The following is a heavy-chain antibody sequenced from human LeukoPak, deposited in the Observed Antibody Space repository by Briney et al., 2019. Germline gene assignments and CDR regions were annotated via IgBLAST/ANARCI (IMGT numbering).Heavy chain of an antibody. CDR2: IYYSGSA. Sequence: IPSQTLSLTCTVSGVSISSRPYYWRWIRQLPGKGPDWIGYIYYSGSAYYDPSLNSRLTISLDKSKNQFSLKLSSVTAADTAVYYCARGGRTWFAPWGQGTLVTVSS. D-gene: IGHD6-25*01. V-gene: IGHV4-31*03. J-gene: IGHJ5*02. CDR1: GVSISSRPYY. CDR3: ARGGRTWFAP.